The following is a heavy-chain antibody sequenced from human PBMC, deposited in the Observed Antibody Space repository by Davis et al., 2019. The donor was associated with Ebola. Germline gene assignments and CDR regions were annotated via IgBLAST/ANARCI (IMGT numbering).Heavy chain of an antibody. J-gene: IGHJ6*02. Sequence: ASVKVSCKASGYTFTSYAMHWVRQAPGQGLEWMGWISAYNGNTNYAQKLQGRVTMTTDTSASTAYMELRSLRSDDTAVYYCARVRDYAYYYGMDVWGQGTTVTVSS. CDR2: ISAYNGNT. CDR3: ARVRDYAYYYGMDV. CDR1: GYTFTSYA. D-gene: IGHD4-17*01. V-gene: IGHV1-18*01.